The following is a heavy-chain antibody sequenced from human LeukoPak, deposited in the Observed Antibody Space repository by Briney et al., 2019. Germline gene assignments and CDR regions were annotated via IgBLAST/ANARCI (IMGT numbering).Heavy chain of an antibody. D-gene: IGHD3-9*01. V-gene: IGHV1-18*01. J-gene: IGHJ5*02. CDR2: ISVYNGNT. CDR3: ARDPDISTNWFDP. CDR1: GYTFTSYA. Sequence: ASVKVSCKASGYTFTSYAVSWVRQAPGQGLEWMGWISVYNGNTNYAQKFQGRVTMITDTSTSTAYMELRSLRSDDTAVYYCARDPDISTNWFDPWGQGTLVTVSS.